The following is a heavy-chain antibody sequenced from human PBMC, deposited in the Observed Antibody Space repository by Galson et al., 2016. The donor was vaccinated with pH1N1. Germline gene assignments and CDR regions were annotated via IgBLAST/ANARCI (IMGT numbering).Heavy chain of an antibody. CDR2: VYPGDSDT. D-gene: IGHD5-18*01. J-gene: IGHJ3*02. CDR1: GYNFAKYW. Sequence: QSGAEVKKPGESLMISCEGSGYNFAKYWIAWVRQMPGKGLEWMGIVYPGDSDTTYSPSFQGHVTISADKSKSSVYLQLRSLQASDTAMYYCAGHGDTYGGDAFDMWGQGTLVTISS. CDR3: AGHGDTYGGDAFDM. V-gene: IGHV5-51*01.